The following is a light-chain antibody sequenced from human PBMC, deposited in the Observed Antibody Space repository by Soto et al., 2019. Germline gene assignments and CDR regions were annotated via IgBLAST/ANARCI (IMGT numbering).Light chain of an antibody. V-gene: IGLV2-23*02. CDR1: SSDVGSYNL. Sequence: QSALTQPASVSGSPGQSTTISCTGASSDVGSYNLVSWYQQHPGKAPKLVIYEVNKRPSGVSNRFSGSKSGNTASLTISGLQAEDEADYYCCSHAGSNNTFYVFGTGTKVTVL. J-gene: IGLJ1*01. CDR2: EVN. CDR3: CSHAGSNNTFYV.